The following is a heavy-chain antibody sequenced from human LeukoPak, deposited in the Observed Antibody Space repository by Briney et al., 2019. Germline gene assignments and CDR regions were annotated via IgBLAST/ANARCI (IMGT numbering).Heavy chain of an antibody. V-gene: IGHV1-69*13. CDR1: GATVSSYA. CDR3: ARDLPNCSGASCYSIGWFDP. Sequence: GASVKVSCKASGATVSSYAITWVRQAPGQGLEWMGGIIPIFGTANYAKKFQGRVTITADESTSTAYMELSSLRSEDTAVYYCARDLPNCSGASCYSIGWFDPWGQGTLVTVSS. CDR2: IIPIFGTA. D-gene: IGHD2-15*01. J-gene: IGHJ5*02.